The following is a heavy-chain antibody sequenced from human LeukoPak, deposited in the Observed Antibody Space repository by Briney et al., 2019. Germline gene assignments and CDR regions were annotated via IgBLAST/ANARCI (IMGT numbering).Heavy chain of an antibody. CDR3: AREIEDFWSGYFSFLLDY. Sequence: GGSLRLSCAASGFTFSSYAMHWVRQAPGKGLEYVSAISSNGGSTYYANPVKGRFTISRDNSKNTLYLQMGSLRAEDMAVYYCAREIEDFWSGYFSFLLDYWGQGTLVTVSS. CDR2: ISSNGGST. CDR1: GFTFSSYA. V-gene: IGHV3-64*01. D-gene: IGHD3-3*01. J-gene: IGHJ4*02.